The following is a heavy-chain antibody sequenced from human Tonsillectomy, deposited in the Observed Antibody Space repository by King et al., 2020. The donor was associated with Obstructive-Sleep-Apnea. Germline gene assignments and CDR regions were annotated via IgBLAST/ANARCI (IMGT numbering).Heavy chain of an antibody. D-gene: IGHD6-19*01. CDR1: GFTFSNAW. CDR3: TTDCVVSSVWCGAFHY. Sequence: VQLVESGGGLVKPGGSLRLSCAASGFTFSNAWMTLVRQAPGKGLEWVGRIKNKANGDTPDYAAPGKGRCTISRDDSKDTLYLQMNSLKSEDTAINYCTTDCVVSSVWCGAFHYWGQGALVTVSS. J-gene: IGHJ4*02. CDR2: IKNKANGDTP. V-gene: IGHV3-15*01.